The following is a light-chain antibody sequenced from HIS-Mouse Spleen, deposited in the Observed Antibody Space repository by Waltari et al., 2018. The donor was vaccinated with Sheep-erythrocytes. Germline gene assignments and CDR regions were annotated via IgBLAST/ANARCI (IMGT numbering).Light chain of an antibody. CDR2: DVS. CDR3: CSYAGSYNHV. CDR1: SSYVGVHTS. V-gene: IGLV2-11*01. Sequence: QSALTQPRSVSGSPGQSVPLSCTGTSSYVGVHTSVSWYQQHPGKAPKLMIYDVSKRPSGVPDRFSGSKSGNTASLTISGLQAEDEADYYCCSYAGSYNHVFATGTKVTVL. J-gene: IGLJ1*01.